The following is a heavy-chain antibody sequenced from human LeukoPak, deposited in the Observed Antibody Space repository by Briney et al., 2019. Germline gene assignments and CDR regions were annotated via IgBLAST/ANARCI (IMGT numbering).Heavy chain of an antibody. V-gene: IGHV3-20*04. CDR2: INWNGVST. Sequence: PGGSLRLSCAASGFTFDDYAMTWVRQAPGKGLEWVSGINWNGVSTGYADSVKGRFTISRDNAKNSLYLQMNSLRAEDTAFYYCARDRIVGATSPGGYWGQGTLVTVSS. D-gene: IGHD1-26*01. CDR1: GFTFDDYA. J-gene: IGHJ4*02. CDR3: ARDRIVGATSPGGY.